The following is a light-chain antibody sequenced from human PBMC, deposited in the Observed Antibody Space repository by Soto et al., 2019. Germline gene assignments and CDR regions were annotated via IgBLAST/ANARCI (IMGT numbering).Light chain of an antibody. V-gene: IGKV3-15*01. CDR1: QGVSST. CDR2: GVS. CDR3: HLYNTWPPTWT. Sequence: TVALGGGGRTTPSCRTVQGVSSTLAWYQQKPGQAPRLLISGVSTRATGIPARFSGTASGTEFTLPISCLLSADFPVYYCHLYNTWPPTWTYGQ. J-gene: IGKJ1*01.